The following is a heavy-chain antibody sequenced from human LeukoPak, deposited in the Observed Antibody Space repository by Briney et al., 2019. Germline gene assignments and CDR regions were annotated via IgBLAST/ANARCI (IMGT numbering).Heavy chain of an antibody. CDR3: ARRTSFLGDAFDI. J-gene: IGHJ3*02. CDR1: GGSINNGGYY. CDR2: IYYSGSS. Sequence: SQTLSLTCTVSGGSINNGGYYWSWIRQHPGKGLEWIGYIYYSGSSYYNPSLRSRVTISVDTSKNHFSLKLSSVTAADTAVYYCARRTSFLGDAFDIWGQGTMVTVSS. D-gene: IGHD3-3*01. V-gene: IGHV4-31*03.